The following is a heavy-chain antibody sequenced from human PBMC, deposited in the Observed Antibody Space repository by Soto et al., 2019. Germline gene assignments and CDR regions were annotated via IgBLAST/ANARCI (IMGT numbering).Heavy chain of an antibody. CDR2: ISGSGGST. CDR1: GLTFSSYA. Sequence: EVQLLESGGGLVQPGGSLRLSCAASGLTFSSYAMSWVRQPPGKGLEWVSAISGSGGSTYYADSVKGRFTIARDNSKNTLYLQMNSLRAEDTAVYYCAKRWSGYYVGDYFDYWGQGTLVTVSS. D-gene: IGHD3-3*01. J-gene: IGHJ4*02. V-gene: IGHV3-23*01. CDR3: AKRWSGYYVGDYFDY.